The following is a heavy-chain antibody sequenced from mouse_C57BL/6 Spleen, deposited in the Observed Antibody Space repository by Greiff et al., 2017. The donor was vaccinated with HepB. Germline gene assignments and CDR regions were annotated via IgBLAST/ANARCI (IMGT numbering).Heavy chain of an antibody. CDR1: GFTFSSYA. CDR2: ISDGGSYT. Sequence: EVQGVESGGGLVKPGGSLKLSCAASGFTFSSYAMSWVRQTPEKRLEWVATISDGGSYTYYPDNVKGRFTISRDNAKNNLYLQMSHLKSEDTAMYYCARDEYYGSSYSWFAYWGQGTLVTVSA. D-gene: IGHD1-1*01. CDR3: ARDEYYGSSYSWFAY. J-gene: IGHJ3*01. V-gene: IGHV5-4*01.